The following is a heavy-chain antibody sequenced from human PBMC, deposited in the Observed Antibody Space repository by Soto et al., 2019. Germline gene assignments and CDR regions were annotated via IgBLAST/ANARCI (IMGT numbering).Heavy chain of an antibody. J-gene: IGHJ6*02. CDR1: GGSISSYY. CDR2: IYTSGST. Sequence: QVQLQESGPGLVKPSETLSLTCTVSGGSISSYYWSWIRQPAGKGLEWIGRIYTSGSTNYNPSLMRRVTMPVDTSKNQFSLKLSSVTAADTAVYYCARVRIAARTEAYGMDVWGQGTTVTVSS. CDR3: ARVRIAARTEAYGMDV. D-gene: IGHD6-6*01. V-gene: IGHV4-4*07.